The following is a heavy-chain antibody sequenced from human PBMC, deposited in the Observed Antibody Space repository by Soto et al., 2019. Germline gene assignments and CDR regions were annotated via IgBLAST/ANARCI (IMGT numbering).Heavy chain of an antibody. V-gene: IGHV3-23*01. CDR2: ISGSGGST. CDR3: AKDFRYCSSTSCSPGYYYMDV. CDR1: GFTFSSYA. J-gene: IGHJ6*03. D-gene: IGHD2-2*01. Sequence: PGGSLRLSCAASGFTFSSYAMSWVRQAPGKGLEWVSAISGSGGSTYYADSVKGRFTISRDNSKNTLYLQMNSLRAEDTAVYYCAKDFRYCSSTSCSPGYYYMDVWGKGTTVTVSS.